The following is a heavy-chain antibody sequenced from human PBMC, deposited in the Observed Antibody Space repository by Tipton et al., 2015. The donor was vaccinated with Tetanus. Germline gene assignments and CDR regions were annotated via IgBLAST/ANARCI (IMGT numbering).Heavy chain of an antibody. D-gene: IGHD2/OR15-2a*01. Sequence: QLGQSGAEVKKPGASLKLSCKTSGYTFTSYLVHWVRQAPGRGLEWMGLVNPSGGGTNYAQNFKGRLLLTKETSTSTVTMQLASLRSDDTAVYFCARERGNRANAFDVWGPGTMVTVSS. J-gene: IGHJ3*01. V-gene: IGHV1-46*01. CDR2: VNPSGGGT. CDR3: ARERGNRANAFDV. CDR1: GYTFTSYL.